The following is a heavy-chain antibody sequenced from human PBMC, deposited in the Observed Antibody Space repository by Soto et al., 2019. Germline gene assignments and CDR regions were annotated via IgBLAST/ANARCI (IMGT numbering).Heavy chain of an antibody. D-gene: IGHD4-17*01. CDR1: GGSISSYY. CDR3: ARATVTTGIDY. Sequence: QVQLQESGPGLVKPSETLSLTCTVSGGSISSYYWSWIRQPPGKGLEWIGYIYYSGSTNSNPSLKSRVTISVDTSKNQFSLKLSSVTAADTAVYYCARATVTTGIDYWGQGTLVTVSS. V-gene: IGHV4-59*01. CDR2: IYYSGST. J-gene: IGHJ4*02.